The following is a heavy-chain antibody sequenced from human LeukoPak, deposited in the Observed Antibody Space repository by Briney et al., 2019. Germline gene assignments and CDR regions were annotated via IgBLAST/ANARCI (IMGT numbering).Heavy chain of an antibody. CDR1: GYTFTSYH. CDR2: INPSGGSA. V-gene: IGHV1-46*01. CDR3: ARARLGSSASADC. D-gene: IGHD6-19*01. J-gene: IGHJ4*02. Sequence: GASVKVSCKASGYTFTSYHMHWVRQAPGQGLEWMGIINPSGGSATYAQKFQGRVTMTRDTSTSTVYMEVSSLRSEDTAVYHCARARLGSSASADCWGQGTLVTVSS.